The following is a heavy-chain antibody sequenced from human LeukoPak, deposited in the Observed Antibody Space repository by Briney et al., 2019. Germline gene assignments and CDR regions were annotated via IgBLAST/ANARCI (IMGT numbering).Heavy chain of an antibody. CDR2: IIPILGIA. CDR3: ARESGYSSI. V-gene: IGHV1-69*04. D-gene: IGHD6-13*01. CDR1: GYTFTSYA. Sequence: ASVKVSCKASGYTFTSYAMNWVRQAPGQGLEWMGRIIPILGIANYAQKFQGRVTITADKSTSTAYMELSSLRSEDTAVYYCARESGYSSIWGQGTLVTVSS. J-gene: IGHJ4*02.